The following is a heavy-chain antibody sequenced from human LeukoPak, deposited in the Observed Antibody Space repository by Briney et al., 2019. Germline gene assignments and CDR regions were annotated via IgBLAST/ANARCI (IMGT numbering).Heavy chain of an antibody. CDR1: GGSISSGDYY. CDR2: IYYSGST. V-gene: IGHV4-30-4*01. CDR3: ARYSGYDWRYFDY. Sequence: PSETLSLTCTVSGGSISSGDYYWSWIRQPPGKGLEWIGYIYYSGSTYYNPSLKSRVTISVDTSKNQFSLKLSSVTAADTAVYYCARYSGYDWRYFDYWGQGTLVTGPS. J-gene: IGHJ4*02. D-gene: IGHD5-12*01.